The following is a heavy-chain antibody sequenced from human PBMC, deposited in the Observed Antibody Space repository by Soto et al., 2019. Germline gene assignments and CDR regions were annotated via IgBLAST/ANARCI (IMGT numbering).Heavy chain of an antibody. V-gene: IGHV1-8*01. D-gene: IGHD4-17*01. CDR1: GYTFTSYD. CDR2: MNPNSGNT. Sequence: QVQLVQSGAEVKKPGASVKVSCKASGYTFTSYDINWVRQATGQGLEYLGWMNPNSGNTGYVQKFQGRVTMTWDSSITTAYMELSSLRSEDTAVYFCARGVKYGAYSRWFAPWSQGTLVTVSS. CDR3: ARGVKYGAYSRWFAP. J-gene: IGHJ5*02.